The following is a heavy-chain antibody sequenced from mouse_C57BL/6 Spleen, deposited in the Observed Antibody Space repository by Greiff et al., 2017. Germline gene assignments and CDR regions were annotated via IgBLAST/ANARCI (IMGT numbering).Heavy chain of an antibody. J-gene: IGHJ2*01. V-gene: IGHV1-69*01. D-gene: IGHD1-1*01. Sequence: QVQLQQPGAELVMPGASVKLSCKASGYTFTDYWMHWVKQRPGQGLEWIGEIDPSASYTNYNQKFKGKSTLTVDKSSSTAYMQLRSLTSEDSAVYYCARQDYYALSYWGQGTTLTVAS. CDR1: GYTFTDYW. CDR3: ARQDYYALSY. CDR2: IDPSASYT.